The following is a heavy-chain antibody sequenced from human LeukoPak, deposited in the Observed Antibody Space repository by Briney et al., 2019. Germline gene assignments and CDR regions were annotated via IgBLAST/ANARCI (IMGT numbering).Heavy chain of an antibody. CDR3: ARDDCTDGSCYTDY. CDR2: IAPQFGTS. D-gene: IGHD3-22*01. Sequence: SVKVSCKASGGXVTDYGISWVRQAPRQGLEWMGGIAPQFGTSHYAQKFQGRLTITADEATNTLYMELSSLRLEDTGVYYCARDDCTDGSCYTDYWGQGTLVTVSS. CDR1: GGXVTDYG. V-gene: IGHV1-69*13. J-gene: IGHJ4*02.